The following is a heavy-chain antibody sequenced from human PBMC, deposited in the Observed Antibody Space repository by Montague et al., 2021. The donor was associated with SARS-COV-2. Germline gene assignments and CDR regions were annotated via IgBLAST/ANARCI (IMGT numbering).Heavy chain of an antibody. V-gene: IGHV4-59*08. CDR2: IYYSGST. D-gene: IGHD4-11*01. Sequence: SETLSLTCSVSGNSISNYSWSWIRQSPGKGLEWIGYIYYSGSTNYNPSLTSRVTISVDTSKNQVSLKLTSGTAADTAVYYCARHLRVTTVTSHMYHYAMDVWGQGTTVTVSS. CDR3: ARHLRVTTVTSHMYHYAMDV. J-gene: IGHJ6*02. CDR1: GNSISNYS.